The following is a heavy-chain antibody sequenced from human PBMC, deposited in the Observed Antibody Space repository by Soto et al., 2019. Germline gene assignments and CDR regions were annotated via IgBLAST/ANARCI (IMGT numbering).Heavy chain of an antibody. CDR3: ASILAGSHNGY. CDR1: GGPISSSNW. V-gene: IGHV4-4*02. CDR2: IYHSGST. D-gene: IGHD3-9*01. Sequence: SETLSLTCAVSGGPISSSNWWSWVRQPPGKGREWIGEIYHSGSTNYNPSLKSRVTISVDKSKNQFSLKLSSVTAADTAVYYCASILAGSHNGYWGQATLVTVFS. J-gene: IGHJ4*02.